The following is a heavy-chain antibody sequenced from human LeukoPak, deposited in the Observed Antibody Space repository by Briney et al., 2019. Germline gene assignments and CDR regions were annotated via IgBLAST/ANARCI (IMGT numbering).Heavy chain of an antibody. CDR1: GFTFSSYS. CDR3: ARDLYSNYVRYYYGMDV. V-gene: IGHV3-21*01. D-gene: IGHD4-11*01. Sequence: GSLLLSCAASGFTFSSYSMNWVRQAPGKGLAGVSSISSSSSYIYYADSVKGRFTISRDNAKNSLYLQMNSLRAEDTAVYYCARDLYSNYVRYYYGMDVWGQGTTVTVSS. CDR2: ISSSSSYI. J-gene: IGHJ6*02.